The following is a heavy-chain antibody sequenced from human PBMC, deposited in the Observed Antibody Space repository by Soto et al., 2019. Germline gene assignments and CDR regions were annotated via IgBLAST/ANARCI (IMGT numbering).Heavy chain of an antibody. V-gene: IGHV3-9*01. Sequence: EVQLVESGGGLVQPGRSLRLSCAASGITFDDFAMHWVRQAPGKGLEWVSGINWDGDFLDYADSVKGRLTISRDNAKNSMSLQLSSLRREDTALYFCSRGSSSSFCSMNYWGQGTLVTVSS. CDR2: INWDGDFL. J-gene: IGHJ4*02. D-gene: IGHD6-6*01. CDR1: GITFDDFA. CDR3: SRGSSSSFCSMNY.